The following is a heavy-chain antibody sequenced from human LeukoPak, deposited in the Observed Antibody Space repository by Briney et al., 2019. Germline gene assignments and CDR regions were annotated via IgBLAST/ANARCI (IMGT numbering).Heavy chain of an antibody. CDR3: ARGLGWLDP. J-gene: IGHJ5*02. CDR2: IKYDGSEK. Sequence: GGSLGLSCAGSGFTLSGYWMTWVRRAPGKGLEWVANIKYDGSEKQYVDSVKGRFTISRDNAKDSLYLQMNSLRVEDMAVYYCARGLGWLDPWGQGTLVTVSS. V-gene: IGHV3-7*01. CDR1: GFTLSGYW.